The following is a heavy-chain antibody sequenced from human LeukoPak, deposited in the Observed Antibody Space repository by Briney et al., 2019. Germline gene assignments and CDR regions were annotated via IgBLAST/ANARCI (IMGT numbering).Heavy chain of an antibody. V-gene: IGHV4-4*07. J-gene: IGHJ4*02. CDR2: IYTSGST. Sequence: SETLSLTCTVSGGSISSYYWSWIRQPAGKGLEWIGRIYTSGSTNYNPSLKSRVTISVDRSKNQFSLKLSSVTAADTAVYYCARGGIAPFFDYWGQGTLVTVSS. CDR3: ARGGIAPFFDY. D-gene: IGHD6-13*01. CDR1: GGSISSYY.